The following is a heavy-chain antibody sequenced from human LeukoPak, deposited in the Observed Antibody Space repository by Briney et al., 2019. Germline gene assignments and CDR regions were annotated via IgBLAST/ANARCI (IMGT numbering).Heavy chain of an antibody. CDR3: ARDRTYYDSTGYYFDF. V-gene: IGHV4-4*07. CDR2: ISGSGST. J-gene: IGHJ4*02. Sequence: PSETLSLTCTVSGDSISSYYWSWIRQPAGKGLEWIARISGSGSTNYNPSLKSRVTLSVDTSKNQFSLKLSSETAADTAVYYCARDRTYYDSTGYYFDFWGQGTLVTVSS. CDR1: GDSISSYY. D-gene: IGHD3-22*01.